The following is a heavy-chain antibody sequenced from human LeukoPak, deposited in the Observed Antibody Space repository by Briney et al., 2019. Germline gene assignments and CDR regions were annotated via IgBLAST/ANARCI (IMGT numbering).Heavy chain of an antibody. CDR1: GGSISSSYYY. CDR2: IYNSGST. D-gene: IGHD3-16*02. CDR3: AVTFGGVIPFDY. Sequence: SETLSLTCTVSGGSISSSYYYWGWIRQPPGKGLEWIGSIYNSGSTHYNPSLKSRVTISVDTSKIQFSLKLSSVIAADTAVYYCAVTFGGVIPFDYWGQGTLVTVSS. J-gene: IGHJ4*02. V-gene: IGHV4-39*07.